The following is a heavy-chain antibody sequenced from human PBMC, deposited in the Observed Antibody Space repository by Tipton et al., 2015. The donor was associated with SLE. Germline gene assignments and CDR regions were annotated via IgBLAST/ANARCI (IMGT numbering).Heavy chain of an antibody. CDR2: ISYDGSNE. V-gene: IGHV3-30-3*01. D-gene: IGHD2-2*01. Sequence: SLRLSCAASGFTFRSYAMHWVRQAPGKGLEWVALISYDGSNEYYADSVKGRFSISRDNSKNTLYLQMNSLRAEDTAVYYCARRTSHALDYWGQGTLVTVSS. J-gene: IGHJ4*02. CDR1: GFTFRSYA. CDR3: ARRTSHALDY.